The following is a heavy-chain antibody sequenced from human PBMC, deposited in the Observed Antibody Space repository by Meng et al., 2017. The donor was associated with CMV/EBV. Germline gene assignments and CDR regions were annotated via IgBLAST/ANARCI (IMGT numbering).Heavy chain of an antibody. CDR3: ARGGGGEWELLHYFDY. Sequence: QVRRTDGGAELLKPLETLSFTCAVYGGSFSGYYWSWIRQPPGKGLEWIGEINHSGSTNYNPSLKSRVTISVDTSKNQFSLKLSSVTAADTAVYYCARGGGGEWELLHYFDYWGQGTLVTVSS. D-gene: IGHD1-26*01. V-gene: IGHV4-34*01. CDR1: GGSFSGYY. CDR2: INHSGST. J-gene: IGHJ4*02.